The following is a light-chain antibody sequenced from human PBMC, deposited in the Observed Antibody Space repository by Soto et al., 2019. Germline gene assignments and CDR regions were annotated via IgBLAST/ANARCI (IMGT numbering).Light chain of an antibody. V-gene: IGLV2-14*03. CDR2: EVT. CDR3: SSYAGSSNV. CDR1: RLDVGGYNY. J-gene: IGLJ1*01. Sequence: QSVLTQPASVSGSPGQSITISCTGTRLDVGGYNYVSWYQQQPGKAPKLIIYEVTNRPSGVPDRFSGSKSGNTASLTVSGLQAEDEADYYCSSYAGSSNVFGTGTKVTVL.